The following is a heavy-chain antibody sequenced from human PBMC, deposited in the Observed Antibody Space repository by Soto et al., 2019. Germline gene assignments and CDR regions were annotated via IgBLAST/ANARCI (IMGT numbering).Heavy chain of an antibody. CDR1: ASSIASSY. Sequence: SEAPSLTSTSFASSIASSYWSRVGQRPGRGLEWIGDIYYSGSTNYNPSLKSRVTISVDTSKNQFSLKLSSVTAADTAVYYCARDTGYCSGGSCFYYFDYWGQGTLVTVS. CDR2: IYYSGST. V-gene: IGHV4-59*13. J-gene: IGHJ4*02. CDR3: ARDTGYCSGGSCFYYFDY. D-gene: IGHD2-15*01.